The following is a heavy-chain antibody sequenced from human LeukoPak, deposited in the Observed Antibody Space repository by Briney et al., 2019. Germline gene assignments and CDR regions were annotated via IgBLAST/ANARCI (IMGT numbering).Heavy chain of an antibody. D-gene: IGHD3-10*01. J-gene: IGHJ5*02. Sequence: SETLSLTCTVSGGSISSSSYYWGWIRQPPGKGLEWIGSIYYSGSTYYNPSLKSRVTISVDTSKNQFSLKLSSVTAADTAVYYCARSSSGRDGSGSLNWFDPWGQGTLVTVSS. V-gene: IGHV4-39*01. CDR2: IYYSGST. CDR1: GGSISSSSYY. CDR3: ARSSSGRDGSGSLNWFDP.